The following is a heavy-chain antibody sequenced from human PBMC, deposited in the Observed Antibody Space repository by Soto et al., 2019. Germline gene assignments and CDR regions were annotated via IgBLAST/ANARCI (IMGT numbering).Heavy chain of an antibody. CDR2: INAGNGNT. V-gene: IGHV1-3*01. CDR3: ARDRCSSTSCYEIVSWFDP. Sequence: ASVKLSCKASGYTFTSYAMHWVRQAPRQRLEWMGWINAGNGNTKYSQKFQGRVTITRDTSASTAYMELSSLRSEDTAVYYCARDRCSSTSCYEIVSWFDPWGQGTLVTVSS. CDR1: GYTFTSYA. J-gene: IGHJ5*02. D-gene: IGHD2-2*01.